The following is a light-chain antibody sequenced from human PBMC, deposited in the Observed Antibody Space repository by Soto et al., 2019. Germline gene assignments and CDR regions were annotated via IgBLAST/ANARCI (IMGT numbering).Light chain of an antibody. CDR3: SSYTTSVTRVV. CDR1: SSDVGGYNF. CDR2: EVS. V-gene: IGLV2-14*01. J-gene: IGLJ2*01. Sequence: QSALTQPASVSGSPGQSITISCTGTSSDVGGYNFVSWYQQHPGKAPKLMIYEVSNRPSGVSNRFSGSKSGNTASLTISGLQAEDEAAYYCSSYTTSVTRVVFGGGTKLT.